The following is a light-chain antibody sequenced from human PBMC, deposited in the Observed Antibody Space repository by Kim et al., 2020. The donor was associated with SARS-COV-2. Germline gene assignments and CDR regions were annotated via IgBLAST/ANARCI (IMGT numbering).Light chain of an antibody. V-gene: IGKV1-8*01. J-gene: IGKJ2*01. Sequence: AIRMTQSPSSLSASTGERVTITCRASEGIRNFLAWYQQKPGKAPKLLVHAASTLQTGVPLRFSGSGSGTDFTLTISSLQSEDFATYYCQQNFDYPYTFGQGTKLEI. CDR3: QQNFDYPYT. CDR1: EGIRNF. CDR2: AAS.